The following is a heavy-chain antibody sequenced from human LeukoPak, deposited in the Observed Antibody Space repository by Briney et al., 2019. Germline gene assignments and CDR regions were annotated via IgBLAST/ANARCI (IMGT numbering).Heavy chain of an antibody. J-gene: IGHJ4*02. Sequence: ASVKVSCKASGYTFTSYYMHWVRQAPGQGLEWMGIINPSDSSTTYAQKFQGRVTMTRDTSTSTVYMELSSLGSGDTAVYYCARDGGYCSSTSCFAFYWGQGTLVTVSS. D-gene: IGHD2-2*01. V-gene: IGHV1-46*01. CDR3: ARDGGYCSSTSCFAFY. CDR1: GYTFTSYY. CDR2: INPSDSST.